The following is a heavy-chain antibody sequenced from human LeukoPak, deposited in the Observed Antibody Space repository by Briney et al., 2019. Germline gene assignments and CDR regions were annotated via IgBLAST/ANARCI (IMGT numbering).Heavy chain of an antibody. V-gene: IGHV4-59*01. Sequence: PSETLSLTCSVSGGSISGYYWSWIRQTPGKGLEWIGHIYYSGSTNYNPSLESRITISLDTSKNQFSLKLRSVTPADTAIHHRARYEEFGRHHHYLDVWGKGTPVILSS. J-gene: IGHJ6*03. CDR1: GGSISGYY. CDR3: ARYEEFGRHHHYLDV. CDR2: IYYSGST. D-gene: IGHD3-10*01.